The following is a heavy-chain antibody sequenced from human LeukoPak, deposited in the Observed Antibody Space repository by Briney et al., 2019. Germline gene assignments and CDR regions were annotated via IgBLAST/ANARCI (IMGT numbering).Heavy chain of an antibody. CDR2: ISSSGSTI. Sequence: PGGSLRLSCAASGFTFRSYEMNWVRQAPGKGLEWVSYISSSGSTIYYADSVKGRFTISRDNAKNSLYLQMNSLRAEDTAVYYCARGFPGYCSGGSCYPTWFDPWGQGTLVTVSS. V-gene: IGHV3-48*03. CDR3: ARGFPGYCSGGSCYPTWFDP. J-gene: IGHJ5*02. D-gene: IGHD2-15*01. CDR1: GFTFRSYE.